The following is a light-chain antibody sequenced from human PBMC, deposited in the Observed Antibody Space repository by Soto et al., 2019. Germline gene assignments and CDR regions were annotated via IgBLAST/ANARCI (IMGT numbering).Light chain of an antibody. CDR1: QSILLSSNNENS. CDR2: WAS. J-gene: IGKJ2*01. Sequence: DIVMTQSPDSLAVSLGETATINCNSSQSILLSSNNENSLAWYRQKPGQPPMLLVYWASIRESGVPDRFSGSGSGTDFSLTISSLHAEDVAVYYCQQFHSTPYTFGQGTKLEIK. CDR3: QQFHSTPYT. V-gene: IGKV4-1*01.